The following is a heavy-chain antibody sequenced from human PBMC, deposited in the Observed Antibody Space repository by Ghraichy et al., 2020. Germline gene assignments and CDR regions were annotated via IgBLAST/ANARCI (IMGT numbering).Heavy chain of an antibody. V-gene: IGHV3-53*01. CDR3: ARGDYYETSGYYSFDY. D-gene: IGHD3-22*01. Sequence: GGSLRLSCAASGFTVSSNYMNWVRQAPGKGLEWVSVIYSGGSTYDAESVEGRFTISRDNSKNTLYLQMNGLRAEDTAVYYCARGDYYETSGYYSFDYWGQGTLVTVSS. J-gene: IGHJ4*02. CDR1: GFTVSSNY. CDR2: IYSGGST.